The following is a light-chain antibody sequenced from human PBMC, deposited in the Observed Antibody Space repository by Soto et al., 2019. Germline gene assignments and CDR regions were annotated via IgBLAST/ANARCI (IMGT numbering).Light chain of an antibody. CDR2: GAY. Sequence: EIVMTQSPATLSVSPGERATLSCRASQSVSSNLAWYQQKPGQAPRLLIYGAYTRATGIPARFSGSGSGTEFTLTISSLQSEDFAVYYWQQYNNWTPYTFGQGTKLELK. V-gene: IGKV3-15*01. J-gene: IGKJ2*01. CDR1: QSVSSN. CDR3: QQYNNWTPYT.